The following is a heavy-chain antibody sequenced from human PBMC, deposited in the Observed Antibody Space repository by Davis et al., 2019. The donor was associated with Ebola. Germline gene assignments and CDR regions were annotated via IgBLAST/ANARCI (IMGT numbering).Heavy chain of an antibody. J-gene: IGHJ2*01. CDR2: INHSGST. CDR1: GGSISSSSYY. V-gene: IGHV4-39*07. CDR3: ARGKIITAAGSYWYFDL. D-gene: IGHD6-13*01. Sequence: SETLSLTCTVSGGSISSSSYYWGWIRQPPGKGLEWIGEINHSGSTNYNPPLKSRVTISVDTSKNQFSLKLSSVTAADTAVYYCARGKIITAAGSYWYFDLWGRGALVTVSS.